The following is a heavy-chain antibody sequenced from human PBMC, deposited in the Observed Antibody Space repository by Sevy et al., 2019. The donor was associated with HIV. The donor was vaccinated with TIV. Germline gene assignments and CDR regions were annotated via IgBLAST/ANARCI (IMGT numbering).Heavy chain of an antibody. V-gene: IGHV3-23*01. J-gene: IGHJ3*02. CDR2: ISGRGGST. CDR1: EFTFSTYA. CDR3: AKVDCSGGTCDSGAFDI. D-gene: IGHD2-15*01. Sequence: GGSLRLSCAASEFTFSTYAMNWVRQAPGKGLERVSDISGRGGSTDYADSVKGRFTISRDNSKNMMYLQMNSLRAEDTAIYYCAKVDCSGGTCDSGAFDIWGQGTMVTVSS.